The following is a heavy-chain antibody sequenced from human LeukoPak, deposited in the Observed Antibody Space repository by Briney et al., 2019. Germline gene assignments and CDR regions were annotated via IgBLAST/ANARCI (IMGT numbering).Heavy chain of an antibody. D-gene: IGHD2-21*02. V-gene: IGHV3-74*01. J-gene: IGHJ4*02. CDR3: ARGGLSAYCGGDCYTFDY. CDR1: GFFFNTYW. Sequence: GGSLRFSCAASGFFFNTYWMHWVRQAPGKGLVWVSRINSDGSSTSYADSVKGRFTISRDNAKNTLYLQMNSLRAEDTAVYYCARGGLSAYCGGDCYTFDYWGQGTLVTVSS. CDR2: INSDGSST.